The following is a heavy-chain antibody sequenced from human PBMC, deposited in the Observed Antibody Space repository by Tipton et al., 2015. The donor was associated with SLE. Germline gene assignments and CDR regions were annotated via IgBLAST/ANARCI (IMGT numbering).Heavy chain of an antibody. CDR2: VFYSGST. Sequence: TLSLTCTVSGGSISSYSWSWIRQSPGKGLEWIGYVFYSGSTNYNPSFRGRVTMSVDTSKIQFSLRLNSVTAADTAIYYCARAEYSAYDVPQFDLWGQGALVTVSS. CDR3: ARAEYSAYDVPQFDL. CDR1: GGSISSYS. D-gene: IGHD5-12*01. J-gene: IGHJ4*02. V-gene: IGHV4-59*01.